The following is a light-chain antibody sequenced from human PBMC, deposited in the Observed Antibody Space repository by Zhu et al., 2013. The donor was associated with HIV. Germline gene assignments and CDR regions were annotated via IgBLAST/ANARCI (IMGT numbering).Light chain of an antibody. CDR2: GAS. J-gene: IGKJ1*01. CDR3: QHYGSSTRT. V-gene: IGKV3-20*01. Sequence: IVMTQSPVTLSLSPGETATLYCRASQTVSSSYLAWYQQKPGQAPRLLIYGASNRALGIPDRFSGGGSGTDFTLTINRLEPEDVAVFYCQHYGSSTRTFGQGTKVEIK. CDR1: QTVSSSY.